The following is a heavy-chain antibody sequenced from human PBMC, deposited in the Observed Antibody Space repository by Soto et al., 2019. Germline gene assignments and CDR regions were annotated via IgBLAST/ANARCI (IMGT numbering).Heavy chain of an antibody. CDR2: IWYDGSNK. CDR1: GFTFSSYG. V-gene: IGHV3-33*01. Sequence: GGSLRLCCAASGFTFSSYGMHWVRQAPGKGLEWVAVIWYDGSNKYYADSVKGRFTISRDNSKNTLYLQMNSLRAEDTAVYYCARDGTSGTLYYGMDVWGQGTTVTVSS. D-gene: IGHD1-7*01. J-gene: IGHJ6*02. CDR3: ARDGTSGTLYYGMDV.